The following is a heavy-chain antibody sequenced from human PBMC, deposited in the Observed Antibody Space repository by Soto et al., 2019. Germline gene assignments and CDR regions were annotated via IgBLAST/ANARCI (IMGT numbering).Heavy chain of an antibody. CDR1: GFTFTSSA. Sequence: ASVKVSCKASGFTFTSSAMQWVRQARGQRLEWIGWIVVGSGNTNYAQKFQGRVTITRDMSTSTAYMELSSLRSEDTAVYYCARGLYYSYYYGMDVWGQGTTVTVSS. J-gene: IGHJ6*02. CDR2: IVVGSGNT. V-gene: IGHV1-58*02. CDR3: ARGLYYSYYYGMDV.